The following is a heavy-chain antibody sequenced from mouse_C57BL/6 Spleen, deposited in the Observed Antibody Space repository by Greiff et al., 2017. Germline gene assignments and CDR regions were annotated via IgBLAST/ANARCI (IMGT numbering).Heavy chain of an antibody. V-gene: IGHV1-26*01. Sequence: EVQLQQSGPELVKPGASVNISCKASGYTFTDYYLNWVKQSHGKSLEWIGDINPNNGGTSYNQKFKGKATLTVDKSSSTAYMELRSLTSEDSAVYYCAGYDYPDYWGQGTTLTVSS. CDR3: AGYDYPDY. CDR2: INPNNGGT. CDR1: GYTFTDYY. D-gene: IGHD2-4*01. J-gene: IGHJ2*01.